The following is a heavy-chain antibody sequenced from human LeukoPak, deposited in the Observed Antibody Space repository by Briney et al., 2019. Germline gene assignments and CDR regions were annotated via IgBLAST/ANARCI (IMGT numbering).Heavy chain of an antibody. J-gene: IGHJ4*02. CDR2: ISYDGSNK. D-gene: IGHD4-23*01. Sequence: GGSLRLSCAASGFTFSSYGMHWVRQAPGKGLEWVAVISYDGSNKYYADSVKGRFTISRDNSKNTLYLQMNSLRAEDTAVYYCAKDQSYGGNAGLYDYWGQGTLVTVSS. CDR3: AKDQSYGGNAGLYDY. V-gene: IGHV3-30*18. CDR1: GFTFSSYG.